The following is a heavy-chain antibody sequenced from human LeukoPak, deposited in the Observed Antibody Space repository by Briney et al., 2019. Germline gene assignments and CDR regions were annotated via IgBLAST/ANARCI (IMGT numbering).Heavy chain of an antibody. V-gene: IGHV3-30*02. D-gene: IGHD6-19*01. Sequence: PGGSQRLSCAASGFAFSGYGMHWVRQAPGKGLEWVTYIAYDGSDKFYADSVRGRFTISRDNSKNTLYVQMNSLRVEDTAMYYCVAIAVAGQFYWGQGTLVTVSS. J-gene: IGHJ4*02. CDR2: IAYDGSDK. CDR1: GFAFSGYG. CDR3: VAIAVAGQFY.